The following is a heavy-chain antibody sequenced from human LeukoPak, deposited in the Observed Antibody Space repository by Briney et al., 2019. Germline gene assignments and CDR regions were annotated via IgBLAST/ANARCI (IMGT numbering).Heavy chain of an antibody. J-gene: IGHJ4*02. CDR2: INHSGYT. CDR3: TRAAAGHPD. Sequence: SETLSLTCAVSGVPFSNYYWSWVRQSPRQGLEWIGEINHSGYTNYNPSLKSRATMSIDTSKNQFSLILTSVTAADAGVYYCTRAAAGHPDWGQGTLVTVSS. D-gene: IGHD6-19*01. V-gene: IGHV4-34*01. CDR1: GVPFSNYY.